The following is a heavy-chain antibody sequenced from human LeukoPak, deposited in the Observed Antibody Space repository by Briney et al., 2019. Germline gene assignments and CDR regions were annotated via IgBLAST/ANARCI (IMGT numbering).Heavy chain of an antibody. CDR1: GFTFSNAW. V-gene: IGHV3-15*01. J-gene: IGHJ4*02. D-gene: IGHD3-16*02. CDR3: AKGNTARSMITFGGVIVYDY. CDR2: IKSKTDGGTT. Sequence: GGSLRLSCAASGFTFSNAWMSWVRQAPGKGLEWVGRIKSKTDGGTTDYAAPVKGRFTISRDDSKNTLYLQMNSLKTEDTAVYYCAKGNTARSMITFGGVIVYDYWGQGTLVTVSS.